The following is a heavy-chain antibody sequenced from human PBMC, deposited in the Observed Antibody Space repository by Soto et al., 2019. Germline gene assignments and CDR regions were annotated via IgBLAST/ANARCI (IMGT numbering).Heavy chain of an antibody. CDR3: ASSLNPFPTYYYGSGSYYRPFDY. CDR2: ISAYNGNT. V-gene: IGHV1-18*04. D-gene: IGHD3-10*01. J-gene: IGHJ4*02. CDR1: GYTFTSYG. Sequence: QVQLVQSGAEVKKPGASVKVSCKASGYTFTSYGISWVRQAPGQGLEWMGWISAYNGNTNYAQKLQGRVTMTTDTSTSTAYMELRSLRSDDTAVYYCASSLNPFPTYYYGSGSYYRPFDYWGQGTLVTVSS.